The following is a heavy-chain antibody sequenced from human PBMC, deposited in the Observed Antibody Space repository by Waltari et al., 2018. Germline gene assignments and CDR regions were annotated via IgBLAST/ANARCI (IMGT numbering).Heavy chain of an antibody. Sequence: EVHLLESGGGLAQPGGSLRLSCAASGFNFISYAMSWVRQVPGKGLEWVSGISDSSVITKYADSVKCRFTVSRDNSKNTVFLQLNSLRAEDTAIYYCARHLYSIDYLELGNWGQGTLVTVSS. J-gene: IGHJ4*02. D-gene: IGHD3-22*01. CDR2: ISDSSVIT. CDR1: GFNFISYA. V-gene: IGHV3-23*01. CDR3: ARHLYSIDYLELGN.